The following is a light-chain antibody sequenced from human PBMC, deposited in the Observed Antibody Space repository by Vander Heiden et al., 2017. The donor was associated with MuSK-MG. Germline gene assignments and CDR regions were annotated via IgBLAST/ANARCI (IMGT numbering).Light chain of an antibody. CDR1: QGISNY. CDR2: AAS. J-gene: IGKJ4*01. CDR3: QKYNRDPPQLT. Sequence: DIQMTQSPSSLSASVGDRVTITCRASQGISNYLAWYQQKPGKVPKLLIYAASTLQSGVPSRFSGSGSGTDFTLTISSLQPEDVATYYCQKYNRDPPQLTFGGGTKVEIK. V-gene: IGKV1-27*01.